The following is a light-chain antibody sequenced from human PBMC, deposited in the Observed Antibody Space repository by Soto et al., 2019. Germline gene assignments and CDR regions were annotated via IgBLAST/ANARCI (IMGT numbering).Light chain of an antibody. CDR3: ASYTTTRTYV. J-gene: IGLJ1*01. CDR1: SSDVGGYSY. CDR2: DVS. V-gene: IGLV2-14*01. Sequence: QSALTQPASVSGSPGQSIAISCTGTSSDVGGYSYVSWYQQQPGKAPKLVISDVSNRPSGVSDRFSGSKSGNTASLTISGLQTEDEADYYCASYTTTRTYVFATGPKLNVL.